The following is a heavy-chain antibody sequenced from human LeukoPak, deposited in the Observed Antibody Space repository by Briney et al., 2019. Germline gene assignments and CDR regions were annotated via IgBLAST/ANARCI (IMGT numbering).Heavy chain of an antibody. CDR3: ARDRYSGSYLDY. J-gene: IGHJ4*02. D-gene: IGHD1-26*01. CDR1: GFTFSSYA. V-gene: IGHV3-23*01. CDR2: ISGSGGST. Sequence: GGSLRLSCAASGFTFSSYAMSWVRQAPGKGLEWVSAISGSGGSTYYADSVKGRFTISRDNAKNSLYLQMNSLRAEDTAVYYCARDRYSGSYLDYWGQGTLVTVSS.